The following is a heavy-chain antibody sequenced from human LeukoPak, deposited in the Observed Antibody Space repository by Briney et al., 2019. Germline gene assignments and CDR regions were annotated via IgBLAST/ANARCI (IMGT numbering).Heavy chain of an antibody. V-gene: IGHV3-48*01. Sequence: PGGSLRLSCAASGFTFSNYWMSWVRQAPGKGLEWVSYISSSSSAIYYADSVKGRFTISRDNSKNTLYLQMNSLRAEDTAVYYCANAYDYYGSGSYFDYWGQGTLVTVSS. J-gene: IGHJ4*02. CDR2: ISSSSSAI. D-gene: IGHD3-10*01. CDR1: GFTFSNYW. CDR3: ANAYDYYGSGSYFDY.